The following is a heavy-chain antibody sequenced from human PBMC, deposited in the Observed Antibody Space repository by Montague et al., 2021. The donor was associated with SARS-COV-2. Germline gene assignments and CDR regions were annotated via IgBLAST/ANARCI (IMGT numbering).Heavy chain of an antibody. CDR1: GGSFSGYY. D-gene: IGHD1-26*01. CDR2: IYYGGST. Sequence: SETLSLTCAVYGGSFSGYYWSWIRQPPGKGLEWIGSIYYGGSTYYNPSLKSRVTISVDTSKNQFSLKLSSVTAADTAVYYCARHLWARGSCYHGMDFWGQGTTVTVSS. V-gene: IGHV4-34*01. CDR3: ARHLWARGSCYHGMDF. J-gene: IGHJ6*02.